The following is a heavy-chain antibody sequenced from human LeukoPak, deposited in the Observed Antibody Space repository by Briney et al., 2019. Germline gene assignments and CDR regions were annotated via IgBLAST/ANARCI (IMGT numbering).Heavy chain of an antibody. D-gene: IGHD2-2*01. J-gene: IGHJ4*02. CDR3: ARSAALIVVVPAAVYYFDY. CDR2: ISAYNGNT. CDR1: GYTFTSYG. V-gene: IGHV1-18*01. Sequence: ASVKVSCTASGYTFTSYGISWVRQAPGQGLEWMGWISAYNGNTNYAQKLQGRVTMTTDTSTSTAYMELRSLRSDDTAVYYCARSAALIVVVPAAVYYFDYWGQGTLVTVSS.